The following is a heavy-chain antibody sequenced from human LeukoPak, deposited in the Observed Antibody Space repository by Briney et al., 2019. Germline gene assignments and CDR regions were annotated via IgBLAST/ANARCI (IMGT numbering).Heavy chain of an antibody. D-gene: IGHD3-22*01. Sequence: GGSLRLSCAASGFTVSSNYMSWVRQAPGKGLEWVSAISGSGGSTYYADSVKGRFTISRDNSKNTLYLQMNSLRAEDTAVYYCAKGFYYYDSSGPDYWGQGTLVTVSS. CDR1: GFTVSSNY. J-gene: IGHJ4*02. CDR3: AKGFYYYDSSGPDY. CDR2: ISGSGGST. V-gene: IGHV3-23*01.